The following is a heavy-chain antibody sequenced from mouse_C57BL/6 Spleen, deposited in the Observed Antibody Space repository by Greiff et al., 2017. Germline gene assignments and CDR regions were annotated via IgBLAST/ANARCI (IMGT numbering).Heavy chain of an antibody. V-gene: IGHV1-50*01. CDR1: GYTFTSYW. Sequence: QVQLQQPGAELVKPGASVKLSCKASGYTFTSYWMQWVKQRPGQGLEWIGEIDPSDSYTNYNQKFKGKATLTVDTSSSTAYMQLSSLTSEDSAVYYCARGASYSNYFDYWGKGTTLTVSS. J-gene: IGHJ2*01. CDR2: IDPSDSYT. D-gene: IGHD2-5*01. CDR3: ARGASYSNYFDY.